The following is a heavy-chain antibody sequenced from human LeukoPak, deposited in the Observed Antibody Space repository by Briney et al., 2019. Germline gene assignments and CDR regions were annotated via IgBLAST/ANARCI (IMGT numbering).Heavy chain of an antibody. J-gene: IGHJ4*02. Sequence: SETLSLTCTVSGGSISSGDYYWSWIRQPPGKGLEWVGYIYYSGSTYYNPSLESRVTISVDTSKNQFSQKLSSVTAADTAVYYCAREDATMVRGGFDYWGQGTLVTVSS. CDR2: IYYSGST. V-gene: IGHV4-30-4*01. D-gene: IGHD3-10*01. CDR1: GGSISSGDYY. CDR3: AREDATMVRGGFDY.